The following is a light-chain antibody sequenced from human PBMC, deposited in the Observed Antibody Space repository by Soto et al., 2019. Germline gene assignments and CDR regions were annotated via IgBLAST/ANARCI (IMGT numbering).Light chain of an antibody. CDR3: QQYGSSPSA. CDR1: QRVSSSY. J-gene: IGKJ5*01. V-gene: IGKV3-20*01. Sequence: EIVLTQSPGTLSLSPGERATLSCRASQRVSSSYLAWYQQKPGQAPRRLIYGASSRATGIPDRFSGSGSGTDFPLTLSRLEPEDFAVYYCQQYGSSPSAFGQGTRLEIK. CDR2: GAS.